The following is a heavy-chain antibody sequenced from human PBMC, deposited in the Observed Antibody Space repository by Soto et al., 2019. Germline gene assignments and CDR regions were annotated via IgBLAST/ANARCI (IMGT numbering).Heavy chain of an antibody. D-gene: IGHD4-17*01. CDR3: ASGGSTVTREFDY. Sequence: QVQLVQSGAEVKKPGASVKVSCKASGYTFTGFYMHWVRQAPGQGLEWVGWINPKRGDTEYAQNFQGWITMTRDTSISTAYMEMSRLKSDDTAVYYCASGGSTVTREFDYWGQGTLVSVSS. V-gene: IGHV1-2*04. CDR1: GYTFTGFY. CDR2: INPKRGDT. J-gene: IGHJ4*02.